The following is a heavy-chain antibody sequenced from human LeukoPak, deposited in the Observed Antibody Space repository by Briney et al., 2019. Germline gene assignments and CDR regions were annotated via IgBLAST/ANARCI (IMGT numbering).Heavy chain of an antibody. Sequence: GGSLRLSCAASGFTFSSYWMSWVRQAPGKGLEWVANIKQDGSEKYYVDSVKGRFTISRDNAKNSLYLQMNSLRAEDTAVYYCARDLYSGYDVPKDYWGQGTLVTVSS. J-gene: IGHJ4*02. V-gene: IGHV3-7*01. CDR3: ARDLYSGYDVPKDY. CDR1: GFTFSSYW. D-gene: IGHD5-12*01. CDR2: IKQDGSEK.